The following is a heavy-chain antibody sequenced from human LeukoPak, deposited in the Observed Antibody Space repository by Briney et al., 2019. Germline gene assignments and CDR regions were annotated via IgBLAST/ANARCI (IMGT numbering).Heavy chain of an antibody. V-gene: IGHV4-31*03. CDR3: ASRRWFGELYDY. D-gene: IGHD3-10*01. CDR1: GGSISSGGYY. J-gene: IGHJ4*02. Sequence: SQTLSLTCTVSGGSISSGGYYWSWIRHHPGKGLEWIGYIYYSGSTYYNPSLKSRVTISVDTSKNQFSLKLSSVTAADTAVYYCASRRWFGELYDYWGQGTLVTVSS. CDR2: IYYSGST.